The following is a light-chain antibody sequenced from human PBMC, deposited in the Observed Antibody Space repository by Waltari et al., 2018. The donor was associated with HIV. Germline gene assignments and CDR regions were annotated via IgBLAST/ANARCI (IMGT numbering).Light chain of an antibody. J-gene: IGKJ1*01. CDR1: QSVSSSY. Sequence: EIVLTQSPGTLSLSPGASATLSCRASQSVSSSYLAWYQQKPGQAPRLLIYDASSRATGIPDRFSGSGSGTDFTLTISRLEPEDFAVYYCQQYGSSPPGTFGQGTKVEIK. V-gene: IGKV3-20*01. CDR2: DAS. CDR3: QQYGSSPPGT.